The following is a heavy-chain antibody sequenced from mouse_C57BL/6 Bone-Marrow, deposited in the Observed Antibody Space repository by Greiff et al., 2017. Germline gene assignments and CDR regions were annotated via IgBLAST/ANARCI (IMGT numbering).Heavy chain of an antibody. Sequence: VHVKQSGPELVKPGASVKIPCKASGYTFTDYNMDWVKQSHGKSLEWIGDINPNNGGTIYNQKFKGKATLTVDKSSSTAYMELRSLTSEDTAVYYCAREEFIITTVVHWYFDVWGTGTTVTVSS. CDR3: AREEFIITTVVHWYFDV. CDR2: INPNNGGT. CDR1: GYTFTDYN. D-gene: IGHD1-1*01. J-gene: IGHJ1*03. V-gene: IGHV1-18*01.